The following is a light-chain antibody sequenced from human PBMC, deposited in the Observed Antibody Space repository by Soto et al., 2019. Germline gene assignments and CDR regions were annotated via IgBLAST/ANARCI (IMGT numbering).Light chain of an antibody. V-gene: IGKV1-5*01. CDR2: DAS. J-gene: IGKJ1*01. CDR3: QQYNIYWT. Sequence: DIQMTQSPSTLSASVGDRGTITCRASQSISSWLAWYHQKPGKAPKLLIYDASSLESGVPSRFSGSGSGTEFTLTISSLQPDDFATYYCQQYNIYWTFGQGTKVDI. CDR1: QSISSW.